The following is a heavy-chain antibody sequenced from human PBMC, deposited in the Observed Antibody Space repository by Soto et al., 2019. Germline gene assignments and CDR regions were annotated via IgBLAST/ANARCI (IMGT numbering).Heavy chain of an antibody. CDR3: ARDIRGEEIWSGYYVGAFDI. CDR1: GFTFSSYE. Sequence: GGSLRLSCAASGFTFSSYEMNWVRQAPGKGLEWVSYISSSGSTIYYADSVKGRFTISRDNAKNSLYLQMNSLRAEDTAVYYCARDIRGEEIWSGYYVGAFDIWGQGTMVTVSS. V-gene: IGHV3-48*03. J-gene: IGHJ3*02. CDR2: ISSSGSTI. D-gene: IGHD3-3*01.